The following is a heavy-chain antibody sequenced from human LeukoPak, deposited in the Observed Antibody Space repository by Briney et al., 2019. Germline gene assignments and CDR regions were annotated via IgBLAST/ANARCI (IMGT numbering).Heavy chain of an antibody. D-gene: IGHD6-13*01. CDR3: ARDIAGSGGYSSTWSVLDY. J-gene: IGHJ4*02. Sequence: GSLRLSCAASGFTVSRNYMSWIRQPPGKGLEWIGEINHSGSTNYNPSLKSRVTISVDTSKNQFSLKLSSVTAADTAVYYCARDIAGSGGYSSTWSVLDYWGQGTLVTVSS. CDR1: GFTVSRNY. V-gene: IGHV4-34*01. CDR2: INHSGST.